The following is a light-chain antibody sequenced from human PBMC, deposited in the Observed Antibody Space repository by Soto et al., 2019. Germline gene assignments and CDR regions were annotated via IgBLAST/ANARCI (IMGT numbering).Light chain of an antibody. Sequence: DIQLTQSPSSLSASVGDRVTITCRASQSIRSYLNWNQQKPGKAPKLLIYAASSLQTGVSSRFSGSGSGTDFTLTISNLQPEDFATYYCQQTSSTPTFGGGTKVEIK. J-gene: IGKJ4*01. CDR1: QSIRSY. CDR3: QQTSSTPT. V-gene: IGKV1-39*01. CDR2: AAS.